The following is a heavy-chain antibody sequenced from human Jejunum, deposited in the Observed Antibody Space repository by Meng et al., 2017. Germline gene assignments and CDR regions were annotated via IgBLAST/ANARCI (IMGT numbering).Heavy chain of an antibody. CDR1: GGSISTAGYY. CDR2: IFYSGTT. J-gene: IGHJ5*02. Sequence: QLALQESGPGLVKASETLSLTCAVSGGSISTAGYYWGWIRQSPGKGLEWIGSIFYSGTTYYNPSLKSRVTISIDTSKNQFSLKMNSVTAADTAVYYCARDTAGFGPWGQGTLVTVSS. V-gene: IGHV4-39*07. D-gene: IGHD6-13*01. CDR3: ARDTAGFGP.